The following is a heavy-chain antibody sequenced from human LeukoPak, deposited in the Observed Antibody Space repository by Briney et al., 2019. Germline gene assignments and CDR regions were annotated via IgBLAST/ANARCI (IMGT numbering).Heavy chain of an antibody. Sequence: SETLSLTCTVSGGSISSSSYYWSWIRQPPGKGLEWIGEINHSGSTNYNPSLKSRVTISVDTSKNQFSLKLSSVTAADTAVYYCARGPPDITGTTRWFDPWGQGTLVTVSS. CDR2: INHSGST. CDR3: ARGPPDITGTTRWFDP. D-gene: IGHD1-7*01. V-gene: IGHV4-39*07. CDR1: GGSISSSSYY. J-gene: IGHJ5*02.